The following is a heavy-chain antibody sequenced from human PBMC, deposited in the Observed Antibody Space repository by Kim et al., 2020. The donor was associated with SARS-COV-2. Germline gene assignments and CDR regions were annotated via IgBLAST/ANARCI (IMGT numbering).Heavy chain of an antibody. J-gene: IGHJ4*02. CDR2: IYHSGST. D-gene: IGHD5-12*01. V-gene: IGHV4-4*02. CDR3: ARFRRDGYNLLDY. CDR1: GGSISSSNW. Sequence: SETLSLTCAVSGGSISSSNWWSWVRQPPGKGLEWIGEIYHSGSTNYNPSLKSRVTISVDKSKNQFSLKLSSVTAADTAVYYCARFRRDGYNLLDYWGQGTLVTVSS.